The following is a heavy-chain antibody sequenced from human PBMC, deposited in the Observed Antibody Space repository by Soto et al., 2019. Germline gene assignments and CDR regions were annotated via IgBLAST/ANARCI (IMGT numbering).Heavy chain of an antibody. CDR1: GASINSYY. CDR3: ERSGGRVILGLT. D-gene: IGHD1-26*01. Sequence: PSETLSLTCTVSGASINSYYWGWIRQPPGKRLEWLGYIYYNGSTTYSPSLKSRVTISIDTSKNKFSLNLNSVTAADTALYYCERSGGRVILGLTWGQGTLVTVPQ. V-gene: IGHV4-59*12. CDR2: IYYNGST. J-gene: IGHJ4*02.